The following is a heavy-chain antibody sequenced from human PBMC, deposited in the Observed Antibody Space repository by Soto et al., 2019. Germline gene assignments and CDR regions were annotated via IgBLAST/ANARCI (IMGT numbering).Heavy chain of an antibody. J-gene: IGHJ4*02. V-gene: IGHV4-30-2*01. CDR3: ARSREFDY. CDR2: IFHSGTT. D-gene: IGHD3-10*01. CDR1: GGSLSGATYF. Sequence: PSETLSLTCGVSGGSLSGATYFCKWIRQPPGKGLEWIGYIFHSGTTYYNPSLKSRVTISINVSKNQFSLSLRSLTAADTAVYYCARSREFDYWSQGALVTVSS.